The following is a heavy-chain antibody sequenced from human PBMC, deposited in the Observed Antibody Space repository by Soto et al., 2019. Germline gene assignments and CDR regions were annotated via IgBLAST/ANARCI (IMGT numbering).Heavy chain of an antibody. CDR3: ARDHGRNYYGSGSYGSWFDP. V-gene: IGHV4-31*03. Sequence: PSETLSLTCTVSGGSISSGGYYWSWIRQHPGKGLEWIGYIYYSGSTYYNPSLKSRVTISVDTSKNQFSLKLSSVTAADTAVYYCARDHGRNYYGSGSYGSWFDPWGQGTLVTVSS. D-gene: IGHD3-10*01. CDR1: GGSISSGGYY. J-gene: IGHJ5*02. CDR2: IYYSGST.